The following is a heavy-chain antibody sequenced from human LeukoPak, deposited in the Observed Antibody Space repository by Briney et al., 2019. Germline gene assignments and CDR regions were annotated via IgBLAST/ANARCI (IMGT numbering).Heavy chain of an antibody. CDR3: ANMGVFGVVIDY. CDR1: GFTFSSYA. D-gene: IGHD3-3*01. J-gene: IGHJ4*02. Sequence: GGSLRLSCAASGFTFSSYAMSWVRQATGKGLEWVSAISGSGGSTYYADSVKGRFTISRDNSKNTLYLQMNSLRAEDTAVYYCANMGVFGVVIDYWGQGTPVTVSS. CDR2: ISGSGGST. V-gene: IGHV3-23*01.